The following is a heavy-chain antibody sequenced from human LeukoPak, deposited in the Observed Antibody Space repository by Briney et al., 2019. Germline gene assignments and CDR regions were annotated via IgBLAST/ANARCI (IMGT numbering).Heavy chain of an antibody. CDR1: GVALTGDF. CDR3: ARFPCSGDSCYSGIRAFDI. J-gene: IGHJ3*02. D-gene: IGHD2-15*01. Sequence: SETLSLTRALSGVALTGDFGSTMRESPGKGLEWSGEINHSGTTNYIASPKSRVTISVDTSKKQFSLKLSSVTAADTAVYYCARFPCSGDSCYSGIRAFDIWGQGTMVTVSS. V-gene: IGHV4-34*01. CDR2: INHSGTT.